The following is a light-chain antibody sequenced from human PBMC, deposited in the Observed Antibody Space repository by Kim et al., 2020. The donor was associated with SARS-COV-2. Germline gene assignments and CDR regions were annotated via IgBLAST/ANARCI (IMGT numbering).Light chain of an antibody. V-gene: IGLV3-19*01. J-gene: IGLJ2*01. CDR1: SLRSYY. CDR3: NSRDRHDNVA. Sequence: ALGQTVRITCQGDSLRSYYATWYQQKPGQAPIVVIYGKNNRPSGIPDRFSGSSSGNTASLTITGTQAGDEADYYCNSRDRHDNVAFGAGTQLTVL. CDR2: GKN.